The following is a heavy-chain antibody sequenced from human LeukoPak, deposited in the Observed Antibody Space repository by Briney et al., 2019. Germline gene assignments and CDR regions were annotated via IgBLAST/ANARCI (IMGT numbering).Heavy chain of an antibody. CDR2: IVVGSGNT. CDR1: GFTFTSSA. CDR3: AADHRFGEFPNWFDP. D-gene: IGHD3-10*01. J-gene: IGHJ5*02. V-gene: IGHV1-58*02. Sequence: GASVKVSCKASGFTFTSSAMQGVRQARGQRLEWIGWIVVGSGNTNYAQKFQERVTITRDMSTSTAYMELSSLRSEDTAVYYCAADHRFGEFPNWFDPWGQGTLVTVSS.